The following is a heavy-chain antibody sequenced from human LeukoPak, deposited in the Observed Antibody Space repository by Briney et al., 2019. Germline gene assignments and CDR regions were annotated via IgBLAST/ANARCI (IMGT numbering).Heavy chain of an antibody. CDR2: VIPNSGGT. Sequence: ASVEVSCKASGYTFSVYYIHWLRQAPGQGLEWMGWVIPNSGGTNYAQKFQDRVTMTRDTSISTAYMELSGLTDDDTAVYYCARGVLLQGRGAFDIWGQGAMVTASS. CDR1: GYTFSVYY. V-gene: IGHV1-2*02. J-gene: IGHJ3*02. CDR3: ARGVLLQGRGAFDI. D-gene: IGHD2-15*01.